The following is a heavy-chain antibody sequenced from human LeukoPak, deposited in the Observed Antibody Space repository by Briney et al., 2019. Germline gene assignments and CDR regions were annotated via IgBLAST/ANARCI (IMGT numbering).Heavy chain of an antibody. V-gene: IGHV3-21*06. J-gene: IGHJ4*02. CDR2: ISSRSSFK. CDR1: GFTLSSHR. Sequence: GGSLRLSSAASGFTLSSHRMYWVRQTPGKGLEWVSSISSRSSFKDYADSVKGRFTISRDNAKNLLYLQMNSLRAEDTAVYFCAKDGGFWSDYSYFDYWGQGTQVTVSS. D-gene: IGHD3-3*01. CDR3: AKDGGFWSDYSYFDY.